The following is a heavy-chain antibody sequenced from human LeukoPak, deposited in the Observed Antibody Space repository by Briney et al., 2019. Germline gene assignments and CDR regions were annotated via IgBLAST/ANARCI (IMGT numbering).Heavy chain of an antibody. CDR2: IKRDRGEK. V-gene: IGHV3-7*01. Sequence: GGNLSRSCAASAFTVSNIYMTRDPQAQGQELEGVAKIKRDRGEKYYVESLKGRVTISRDNAKNSLYLQMSSLRAEDTAVYYCARGGYYYDSSYMDVWGKGTTVTVSS. CDR3: ARGGYYYDSSYMDV. J-gene: IGHJ6*03. D-gene: IGHD3-22*01. CDR1: AFTVSNIY.